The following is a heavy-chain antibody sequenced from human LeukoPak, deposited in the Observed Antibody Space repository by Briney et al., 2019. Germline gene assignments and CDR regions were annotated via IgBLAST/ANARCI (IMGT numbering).Heavy chain of an antibody. D-gene: IGHD6-13*01. CDR2: IIPIFGTA. CDR3: ARDIWAFGSSWSPFDF. CDR1: GGTFSSYA. Sequence: SVKVSCKASGGTFSSYAISWVRQAPGQGLEWMGGIIPIFGTANYAQKFQGRVTITRDTSASTAYMELSSLRSEDTAVYYCARDIWAFGSSWSPFDFWGQGTLVTVSS. V-gene: IGHV1-69*05. J-gene: IGHJ4*02.